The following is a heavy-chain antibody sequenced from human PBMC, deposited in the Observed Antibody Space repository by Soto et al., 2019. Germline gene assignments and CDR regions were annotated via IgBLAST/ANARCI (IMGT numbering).Heavy chain of an antibody. CDR2: IYYSGST. V-gene: IGHV4-59*01. CDR3: ARARDVDTAMALDY. CDR1: GGSISSYY. D-gene: IGHD5-18*01. J-gene: IGHJ4*02. Sequence: SETLSLTCTVSGGSISSYYWSWIRQPPGKGLEWIGYIYYSGSTNYNPSLKSRVTISVDTSKNQFSLKLSSVTAADTAVYYCARARDVDTAMALDYWGQGTLVTAPQ.